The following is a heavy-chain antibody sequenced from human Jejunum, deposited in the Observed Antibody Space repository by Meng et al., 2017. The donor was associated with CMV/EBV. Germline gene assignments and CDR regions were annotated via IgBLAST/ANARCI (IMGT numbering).Heavy chain of an antibody. J-gene: IGHJ4*02. CDR2: ISNYGDST. V-gene: IGHV3-30-3*01. D-gene: IGHD4-11*01. CDR1: GLTLRNYP. Sequence: SGLTLRNYPVHWVRQAPDKGLEWVAGISNYGDSTYLRDSVKGRFSISRDDSKNTVYLQMNSLRGEDTAVYYCARENDYRNYFDSWGRGTLVTVSS. CDR3: ARENDYRNYFDS.